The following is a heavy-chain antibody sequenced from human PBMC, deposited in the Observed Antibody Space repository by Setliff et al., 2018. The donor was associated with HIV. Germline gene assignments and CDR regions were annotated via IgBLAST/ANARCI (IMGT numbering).Heavy chain of an antibody. CDR3: AGGDYAGAGTFYLTDH. Sequence: GGSLRLSCAASGFTFNSYWMHWVRQAPGKGLMWVSHINSDGSSTSYADSVKGRFTISRDNAKNTLYLQMNSLGAEDTAVYYCAGGDYAGAGTFYLTDHWGQGSLVTVSS. J-gene: IGHJ4*02. CDR2: INSDGSST. V-gene: IGHV3-74*01. CDR1: GFTFNSYW. D-gene: IGHD3-10*01.